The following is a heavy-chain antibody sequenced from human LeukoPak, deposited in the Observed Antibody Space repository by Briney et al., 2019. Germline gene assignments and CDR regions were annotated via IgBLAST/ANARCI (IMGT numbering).Heavy chain of an antibody. Sequence: PGGSLRLSCAASGFTFSNHWMHWVRQAPGKGVMWVSRINRGGRRTDYADSVKGRFTISRDDAKNTLYLQLNSLRAEDTAVYFCARGGSDTAMAHDYWGQGTLVTVSS. CDR2: INRGGRRT. CDR1: GFTFSNHW. J-gene: IGHJ4*02. V-gene: IGHV3-74*01. D-gene: IGHD5-18*01. CDR3: ARGGSDTAMAHDY.